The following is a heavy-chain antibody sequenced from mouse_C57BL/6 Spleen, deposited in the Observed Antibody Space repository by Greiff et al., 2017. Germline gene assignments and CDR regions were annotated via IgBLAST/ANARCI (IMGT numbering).Heavy chain of an antibody. D-gene: IGHD2-1*01. CDR1: GFTFSDYG. Sequence: EVKLVESGGGLMKPGGSLKLSCAASGFTFSDYGMHWVRQAPEKGLEWVAYISSGSSTIYYADTVKGRFTISRDNAKNTLFLQMTSLRSEDTAMYYCAIYYGNFFDYWGQGTTLTVSS. J-gene: IGHJ2*01. CDR2: ISSGSSTI. V-gene: IGHV5-17*01. CDR3: AIYYGNFFDY.